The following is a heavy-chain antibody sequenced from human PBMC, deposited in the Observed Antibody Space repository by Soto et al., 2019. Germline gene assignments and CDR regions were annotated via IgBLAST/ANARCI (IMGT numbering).Heavy chain of an antibody. D-gene: IGHD6-13*01. V-gene: IGHV1-69*06. Sequence: SVKVSCKASRVTFSDYAISWVRQAPGQGLEWMGGIIPLSASAKVAQKFQGRVAITADKSTRTAYMELTNVRSEDTAIYYCATGLLAAAPLNYWGQGTLVTVSS. CDR1: RVTFSDYA. CDR2: IIPLSASA. J-gene: IGHJ4*02. CDR3: ATGLLAAAPLNY.